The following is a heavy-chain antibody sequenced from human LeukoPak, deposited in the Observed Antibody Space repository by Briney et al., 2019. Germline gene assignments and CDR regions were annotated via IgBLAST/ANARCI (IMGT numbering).Heavy chain of an antibody. Sequence: PGRSLRLSRAAAGFTFISDGTHGVPQAPGKGLEWVAVIWYDGSNKYYADSVKGRFTISRDNSKNTLYLQINSLRAEDTPVYYCARDGGYSGYGEGYFDCWGQGALVSV. CDR1: GFTFISDG. J-gene: IGHJ4*02. CDR2: IWYDGSNK. CDR3: ARDGGYSGYGEGYFDC. V-gene: IGHV3-33*01. D-gene: IGHD5-12*01.